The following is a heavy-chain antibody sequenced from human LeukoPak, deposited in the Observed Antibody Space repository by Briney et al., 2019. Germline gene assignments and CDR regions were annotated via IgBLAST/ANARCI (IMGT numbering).Heavy chain of an antibody. CDR1: GFTFSAHA. D-gene: IGHD5-24*01. V-gene: IGHV3-23*01. CDR3: AKDARGYNRPVDH. J-gene: IGHJ4*01. Sequence: GGSLRLSCAASGFTFSAHAMTWVRQAPGKGLEWVSSSGSGSHTYYADSVKGRFTISRDNPENTLYLQMNTLRAEDTALYYCAKDARGYNRPVDHWGQGTLVTVSS. CDR2: SSGSGSHT.